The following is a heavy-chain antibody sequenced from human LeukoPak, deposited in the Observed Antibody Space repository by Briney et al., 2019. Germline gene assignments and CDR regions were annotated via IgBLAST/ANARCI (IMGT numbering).Heavy chain of an antibody. Sequence: GGSLRLSCAASGLSLNNYEMHWVRQAPGQGLEWVSSISNGGSYKYYADSVKGRFTISRDNAKNSLSLQMNSLRGEDTAVYFCAVRSRYTFIDVAGVIDSWGQGTLVAVSS. J-gene: IGHJ4*02. CDR3: AVRSRYTFIDVAGVIDS. CDR1: GLSLNNYE. CDR2: ISNGGSYK. D-gene: IGHD6-19*01. V-gene: IGHV3-21*06.